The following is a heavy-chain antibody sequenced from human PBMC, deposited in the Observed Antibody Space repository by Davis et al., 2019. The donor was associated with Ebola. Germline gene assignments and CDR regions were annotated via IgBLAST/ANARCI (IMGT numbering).Heavy chain of an antibody. CDR1: GCSISTHY. D-gene: IGHD6-13*01. CDR3: TRIAAGVFDY. CDR2: IYSSGTT. J-gene: IGHJ4*02. Sequence: PSETLSLTCTVSGCSISTHYWSWIRQPPGKGLEWIGYIYSSGTTNYNPSLKSRATISVATSKNQFSLKLSSVTAADTAVYYGTRIAAGVFDYWGQGTLVTVSS. V-gene: IGHV4-59*08.